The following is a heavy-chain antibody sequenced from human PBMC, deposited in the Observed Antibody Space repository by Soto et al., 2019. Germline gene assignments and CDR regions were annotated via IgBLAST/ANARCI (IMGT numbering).Heavy chain of an antibody. D-gene: IGHD6-13*01. Sequence: QVQLVQSGAEVKKPGASVKVSCKASGYTFATYAMHWVRQAPGHRLEWMGWINAGNGNTKYSQKFQGRVTITRDTPASTAYMELRSLRSEDTAVYYCARAPSWYNFDYWGQGTLVTVSS. CDR3: ARAPSWYNFDY. V-gene: IGHV1-3*01. CDR1: GYTFATYA. CDR2: INAGNGNT. J-gene: IGHJ4*02.